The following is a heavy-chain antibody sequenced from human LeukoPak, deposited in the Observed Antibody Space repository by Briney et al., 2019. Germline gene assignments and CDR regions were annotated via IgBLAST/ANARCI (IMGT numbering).Heavy chain of an antibody. D-gene: IGHD5-18*01. CDR1: GFTFSSYG. Sequence: PGGSLRLSCAASGFTFSSYGINWVRQAPGKGLEWVSYISSSSSTIYYADSVKGRFTISRDNAENSLYLQMNSLRAEDTAVYYCARVDRAMLTIYYYYMDVWGKGTTVTVSS. J-gene: IGHJ6*03. CDR2: ISSSSSTI. V-gene: IGHV3-48*01. CDR3: ARVDRAMLTIYYYYMDV.